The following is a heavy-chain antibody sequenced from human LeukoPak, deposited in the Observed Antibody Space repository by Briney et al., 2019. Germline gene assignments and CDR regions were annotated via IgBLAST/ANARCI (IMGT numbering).Heavy chain of an antibody. D-gene: IGHD1-14*01. CDR3: ARDVPTYNYFDY. V-gene: IGHV4-39*07. J-gene: IGHJ4*02. Sequence: PSETLSLTCTVSGGSISSRSYYWGWIRQSPGKGLEWIGTIYYTGNIYYNPSLRSRVTISVDTSKNQFSLKLYSVTAADTAVYYSARDVPTYNYFDYWGQGTLVTVSS. CDR2: IYYTGNI. CDR1: GGSISSRSYY.